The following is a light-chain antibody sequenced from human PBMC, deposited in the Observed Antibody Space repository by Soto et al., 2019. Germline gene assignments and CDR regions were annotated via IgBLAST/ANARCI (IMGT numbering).Light chain of an antibody. CDR1: NSDVGDYNL. Sequence: QSALTQPASVSGSPGQSITISCSGTNSDVGDYNLVSWYQQRPGEAPKLVIFDVSNRPSGVSDRFSGSKSGNTASLTISGPQAEDEGDYFCCSYSTDTTLYVFGSGTKLTVL. CDR2: DVS. J-gene: IGLJ1*01. V-gene: IGLV2-14*01. CDR3: CSYSTDTTLYV.